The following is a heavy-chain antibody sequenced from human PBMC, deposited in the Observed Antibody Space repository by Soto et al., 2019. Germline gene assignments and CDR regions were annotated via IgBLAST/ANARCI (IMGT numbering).Heavy chain of an antibody. J-gene: IGHJ5*02. Sequence: SGPTLVKPTQTLTLTCTFSGFSLSTSGVGVGWIRQPPGKALEWLALIYWDDDKRYSPSLKSRLTITKDTSKNQVVLTMTNMDPVDTATYYCAHRNRVYCSGGSCYSGVFDPWGQGTLVTVSS. V-gene: IGHV2-5*02. CDR2: IYWDDDK. CDR3: AHRNRVYCSGGSCYSGVFDP. D-gene: IGHD2-15*01. CDR1: GFSLSTSGVG.